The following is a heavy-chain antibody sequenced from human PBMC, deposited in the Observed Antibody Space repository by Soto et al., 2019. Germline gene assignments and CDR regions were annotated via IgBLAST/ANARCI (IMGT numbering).Heavy chain of an antibody. CDR3: ARNIAVPSSHIDH. V-gene: IGHV4-59*01. D-gene: IGHD2-2*01. Sequence: SSEALSLTCSVCGGSIRGYYWSWIRQAPGKGLEWIGYGYDTGSTSYNPSLQSRVTISVYTSKKQFSLSLRLVTAADTAVYFCARNIAVPSSHIDHWGQGTRVTAS. CDR1: GGSIRGYY. J-gene: IGHJ4*02. CDR2: GYDTGST.